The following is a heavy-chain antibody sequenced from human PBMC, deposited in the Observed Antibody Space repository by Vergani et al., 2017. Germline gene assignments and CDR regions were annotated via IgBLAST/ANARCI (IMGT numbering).Heavy chain of an antibody. CDR3: ARELVEINTAMVTRYMDV. J-gene: IGHJ6*03. Sequence: QVQLVQSGAEVKKTGASVKVSCKASGYTFTSYDINWVRQATGQGLEWMGWMNPNSGNTGYAQKFQGRVTMTRNTSISTAYMELSSLRSEDTAVYYCARELVEINTAMVTRYMDVWGKGTTVTVSS. V-gene: IGHV1-8*01. CDR1: GYTFTSYD. CDR2: MNPNSGNT. D-gene: IGHD5-18*01.